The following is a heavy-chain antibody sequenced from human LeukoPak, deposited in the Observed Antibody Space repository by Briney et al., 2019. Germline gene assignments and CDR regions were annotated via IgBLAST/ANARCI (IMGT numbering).Heavy chain of an antibody. CDR1: GGSFSGYY. J-gene: IGHJ5*02. V-gene: IGHV4-34*01. CDR3: ARGLGYSSGWLIDP. Sequence: PSETLSLTCAVYGGSFSGYYWSWIRQPPGKGPEWIGEINHSGSTNYNPSLKSRVTISVDTSKNQFSLKLSSVTAADTAVYYCARGLGYSSGWLIDPWGQGTLVTVSS. D-gene: IGHD6-19*01. CDR2: INHSGST.